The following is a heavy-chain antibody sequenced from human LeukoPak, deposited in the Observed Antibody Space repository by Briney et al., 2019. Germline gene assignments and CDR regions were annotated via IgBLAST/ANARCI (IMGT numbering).Heavy chain of an antibody. V-gene: IGHV4-39*07. J-gene: IGHJ4*02. CDR3: ARDQQPLYYFDY. Sequence: SETLSLTCTVSGGSISSSSYYWGWIRQPPGKGLEWIGSIYYSGSTYYNPSFKSRVTISVDTSKNQFSLKLSSVTAADTAVYYCARDQQPLYYFDYWGQGTLVTVSS. CDR2: IYYSGST. CDR1: GGSISSSSYY. D-gene: IGHD6-13*01.